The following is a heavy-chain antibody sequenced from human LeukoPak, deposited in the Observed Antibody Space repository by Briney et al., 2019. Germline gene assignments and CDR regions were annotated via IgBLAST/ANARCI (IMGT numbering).Heavy chain of an antibody. CDR1: GGSISSYY. Sequence: PSETLSLTCTVSGGSISSYYWSWIRQPPVKELEWIGYIYYSGSTNCNPSLKSRVTISVDTSKNQFSLKLSSVTAADTAVYYCARWSGSYSDYYYYYGMDVWGQGTTVTVSS. D-gene: IGHD1-26*01. CDR3: ARWSGSYSDYYYYYGMDV. J-gene: IGHJ6*02. CDR2: IYYSGST. V-gene: IGHV4-59*01.